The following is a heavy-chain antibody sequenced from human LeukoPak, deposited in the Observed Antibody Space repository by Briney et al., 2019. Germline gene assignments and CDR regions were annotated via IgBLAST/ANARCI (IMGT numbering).Heavy chain of an antibody. D-gene: IGHD4-23*01. V-gene: IGHV4-31*03. Sequence: SSETLSLTCTVSGGSISSGGYYWSWIRQHPGKGLEWIGYIYYSGSTYYNPSLKSRVTISVDTSKNQFSLKLSSVTAADTAVYYCARATDGGNWMGWYFDLWGRGTLATVSS. CDR2: IYYSGST. CDR3: ARATDGGNWMGWYFDL. CDR1: GGSISSGGYY. J-gene: IGHJ2*01.